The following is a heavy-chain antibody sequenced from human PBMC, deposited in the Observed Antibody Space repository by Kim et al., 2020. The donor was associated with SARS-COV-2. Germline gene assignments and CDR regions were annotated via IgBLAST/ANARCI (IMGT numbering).Heavy chain of an antibody. CDR1: GGSISSYY. J-gene: IGHJ2*01. D-gene: IGHD3-22*01. Sequence: SETLSLTCTVSGGSISSYYWSWIRQPPGKGLEWIGYIYYSGSTNYNPSLKSRVTISVDTSKNQFSLKLSSVTAADTAVYYCARFGLMDDSSGYPLDWYFDLWGRGTLVTVSS. CDR3: ARFGLMDDSSGYPLDWYFDL. CDR2: IYYSGST. V-gene: IGHV4-59*13.